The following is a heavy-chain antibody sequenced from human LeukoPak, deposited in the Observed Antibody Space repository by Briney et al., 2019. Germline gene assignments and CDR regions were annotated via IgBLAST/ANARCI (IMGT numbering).Heavy chain of an antibody. CDR2: INPNSGGT. Sequence: ASVKVSCKASGYTFTGYYMHWVRQAPGQGLEWMGWINPNSGGTSYAQKFQGRVTMTRDTSISTAYMELSRLRSDDTAVYYCAKSSTSPYYFDYWGQGTLVTVSS. CDR1: GYTFTGYY. D-gene: IGHD2-2*01. CDR3: AKSSTSPYYFDY. J-gene: IGHJ4*02. V-gene: IGHV1-2*02.